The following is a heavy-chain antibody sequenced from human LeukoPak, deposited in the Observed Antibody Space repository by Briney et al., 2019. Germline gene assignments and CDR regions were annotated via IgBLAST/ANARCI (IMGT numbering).Heavy chain of an antibody. CDR3: ARYHYDYVWGSYSDWFDP. V-gene: IGHV4-30-4*01. D-gene: IGHD3-16*01. Sequence: PSETLSLTCTVSGGSISGGDFYCSWILQPPGTGLFWFVFIYYSGSTYYNPSLKSRVTISVDTSKNQFSLKLSSVTAADTAVYYCARYHYDYVWGSYSDWFDPWGQGTLVTVSS. CDR2: IYYSGST. CDR1: GGSISGGDFY. J-gene: IGHJ5*02.